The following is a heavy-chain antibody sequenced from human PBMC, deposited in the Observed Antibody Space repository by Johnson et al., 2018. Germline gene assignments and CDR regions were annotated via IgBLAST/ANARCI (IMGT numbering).Heavy chain of an antibody. V-gene: IGHV4-34*01. CDR2: INHSGST. D-gene: IGHD3-22*01. Sequence: QVQLQQWGAGLLKPSETLSLTCAVYGGSFSGYYWSWIRQPPGKGLEWIGEINHSGSTNYNPSITSRVTISVDTSKNQFSLKLSSVTAADTAVDYCARGGYYDSSGYYPDAFDIWGQGTMVTVSS. J-gene: IGHJ3*02. CDR1: GGSFSGYY. CDR3: ARGGYYDSSGYYPDAFDI.